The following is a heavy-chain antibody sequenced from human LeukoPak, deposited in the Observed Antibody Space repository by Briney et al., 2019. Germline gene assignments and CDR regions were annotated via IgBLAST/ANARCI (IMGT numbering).Heavy chain of an antibody. CDR1: GFSFSSFS. V-gene: IGHV3-21*01. CDR2: ISGGSSFT. J-gene: IGHJ4*02. Sequence: GGSLRLSCAASGFSFSSFSMNWVRQAPGKGLEWISYISGGSSFTYYVDSVKGRFTISRDNAKNSLYLQMNSLRAEDTAVYYCARDLGYSSGPNYWGQGTRVTVSS. CDR3: ARDLGYSSGPNY. D-gene: IGHD6-19*01.